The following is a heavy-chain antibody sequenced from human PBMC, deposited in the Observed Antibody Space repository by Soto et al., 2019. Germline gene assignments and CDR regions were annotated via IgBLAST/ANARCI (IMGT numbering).Heavy chain of an antibody. CDR2: IIPIFGTS. V-gene: IGHV1-69*06. Sequence: QVQLVQSGAEVKKPGSSVKVSCKASGGTFSSYAISWVRQAPGQGLEWMGGIIPIFGTSNYAQKFQGRVTITADKSTSTAHMELSSMRSEATAVYYCERVKSYCYSYGMDVWGQGTTVTVSS. J-gene: IGHJ6*02. CDR1: GGTFSSYA. CDR3: ERVKSYCYSYGMDV.